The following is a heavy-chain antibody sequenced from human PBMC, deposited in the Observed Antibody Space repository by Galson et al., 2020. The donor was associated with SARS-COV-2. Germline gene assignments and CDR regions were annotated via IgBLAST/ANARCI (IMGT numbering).Heavy chain of an antibody. J-gene: IGHJ4*02. CDR1: GDSFSNQY. V-gene: IGHV4-34*01. Sequence: SETLSLTCDVYGDSFSNQYWSRIRQPPGKGLEWVGDISHPGGTNYNPSLVSRVTISVDTSKTQFSLNVNPVTAAGTGVYYCTRGRDDAWKLSGHWGQGVLVTVSS. CDR2: ISHPGGT. CDR3: TRGRDDAWKLSGH. D-gene: IGHD1-1*01.